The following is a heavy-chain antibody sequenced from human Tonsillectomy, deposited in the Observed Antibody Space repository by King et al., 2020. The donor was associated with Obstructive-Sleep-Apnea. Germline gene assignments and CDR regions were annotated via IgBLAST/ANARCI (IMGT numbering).Heavy chain of an antibody. CDR3: ARSPGGYSFDY. CDR2: IYYSGST. D-gene: IGHD3-22*01. Sequence: VQLQESGPGLVKPSQTLSLTCTVSGGSISSGGYYWTWIRQHPGKGLEWIGYIYYSGSTYYNPSLKSRVTISVDTSKNQFSLKLLNLVTAADTAVFYCARSPGGYSFDYWGQGTLVTVSS. CDR1: GGSISSGGYY. V-gene: IGHV4-31*03. J-gene: IGHJ4*02.